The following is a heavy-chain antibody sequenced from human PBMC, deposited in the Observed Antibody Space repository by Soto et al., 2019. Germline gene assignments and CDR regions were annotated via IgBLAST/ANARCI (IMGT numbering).Heavy chain of an antibody. D-gene: IGHD6-19*01. Sequence: SETLSLTCIVSGGSISGSYWIWIRQSPGKGLEWLGYVYYTGSTNYSPSLRSRVSISVDTSKNEFSLRLSSVTAADTAVYFCARSVAVPGAHIDYWGQGTQVTVSS. J-gene: IGHJ4*02. CDR3: ARSVAVPGAHIDY. CDR2: VYYTGST. V-gene: IGHV4-59*01. CDR1: GGSISGSY.